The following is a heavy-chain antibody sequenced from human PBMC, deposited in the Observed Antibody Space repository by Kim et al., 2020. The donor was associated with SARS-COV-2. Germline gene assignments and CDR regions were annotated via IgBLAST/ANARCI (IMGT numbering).Heavy chain of an antibody. CDR3: ASSYCSGGSCYYYYGMDV. V-gene: IGHV4-4*07. CDR2: IYTSGST. CDR1: GGSISSYY. Sequence: SETLSLTCTVSGGSISSYYWSWIRQPAGKGLEWIGRIYTSGSTNYNPSLKSRVTMSVDTSKNQFSLKLSSVTAADTAVYYCASSYCSGGSCYYYYGMDVWGQGTTVTVSS. J-gene: IGHJ6*02. D-gene: IGHD2-15*01.